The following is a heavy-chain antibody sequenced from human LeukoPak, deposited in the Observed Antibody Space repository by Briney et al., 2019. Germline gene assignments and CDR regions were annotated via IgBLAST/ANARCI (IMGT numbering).Heavy chain of an antibody. V-gene: IGHV5-51*01. J-gene: IGHJ4*02. Sequence: GESLKISCKGSGSGFTSYWIGWGGQMPGKGREWMGIIYPGDSDTRYSPSFQGQVAISADKSISTAYLQWSSLKASDTAMYYCARHVSGQYADYWGQGTLVTVSS. CDR2: IYPGDSDT. D-gene: IGHD4-11*01. CDR3: ARHVSGQYADY. CDR1: GSGFTSYW.